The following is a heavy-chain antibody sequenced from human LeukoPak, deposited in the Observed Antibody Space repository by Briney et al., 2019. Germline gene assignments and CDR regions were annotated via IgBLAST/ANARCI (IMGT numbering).Heavy chain of an antibody. Sequence: SETLSLTCTVSGGSISSSSYYWSWIRQPAGKGLEWIGRIYTSGSTNYNPSLKSRVTMSVDTSKNQFSLKLSSVTAADTAVYYCAREVGIAAAGTWSAYYYYYMDVWGKGTTVTVSS. V-gene: IGHV4-61*02. CDR1: GGSISSSSYY. CDR2: IYTSGST. CDR3: AREVGIAAAGTWSAYYYYYMDV. D-gene: IGHD6-13*01. J-gene: IGHJ6*03.